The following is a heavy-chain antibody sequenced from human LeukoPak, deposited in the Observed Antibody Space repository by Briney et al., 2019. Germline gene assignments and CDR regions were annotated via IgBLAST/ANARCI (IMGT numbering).Heavy chain of an antibody. V-gene: IGHV4-59*08. D-gene: IGHD6-19*01. CDR1: GGSITVHY. CDR3: AKLGHSDGWYLGAFDI. J-gene: IGHJ3*02. CDR2: TSYSRTT. Sequence: PSETLSLTCAVSGGSITVHYWNWIRQTPGMRLEWIGYTSYSRTTIYNSYFKGRATMSIDTSKNQLYLNLTSVTATDTAVYYCAKLGHSDGWYLGAFDIWGQGTTVIVSS.